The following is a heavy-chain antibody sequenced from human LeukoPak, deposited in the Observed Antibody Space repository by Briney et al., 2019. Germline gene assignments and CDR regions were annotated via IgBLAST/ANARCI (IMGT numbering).Heavy chain of an antibody. Sequence: ASVKVSCKASGYTFTGYYMHWVRQAPGQGLEWMGWINPNSGGTNYAQKFQGWVTMTGDTSISTAYMELSRLRSDDTAVYYCARERLGDYYYYGMDVWGQGTTVTVSS. CDR3: ARERLGDYYYYGMDV. CDR2: INPNSGGT. CDR1: GYTFTGYY. V-gene: IGHV1-2*04. D-gene: IGHD3-16*01. J-gene: IGHJ6*02.